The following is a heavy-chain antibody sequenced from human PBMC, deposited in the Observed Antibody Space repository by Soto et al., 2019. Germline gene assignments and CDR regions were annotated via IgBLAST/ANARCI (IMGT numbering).Heavy chain of an antibody. CDR3: ARSVFP. Sequence: QVQLQESGPGLVKPSQTLSLTCTVSGGSISSGVYYWNWIRQHPGKGLEWIGYIFYIGSTYYNPSLKSRLTISVDTSKNQFSLKLNSVTAADTAVYYCARSVFPWGQGTLVTVSS. CDR1: GGSISSGVYY. V-gene: IGHV4-31*03. CDR2: IFYIGST. J-gene: IGHJ5*02.